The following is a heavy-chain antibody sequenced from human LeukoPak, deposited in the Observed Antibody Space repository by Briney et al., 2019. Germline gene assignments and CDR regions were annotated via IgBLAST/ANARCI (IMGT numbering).Heavy chain of an antibody. CDR1: GGSISSSSYY. Sequence: SETLSLTCTVSGGSISSSSYYWGWIRQPPGKGLEWIGSIYHSGSTNYNPSLKSRVTIPVDKSKNQFSLKLSSVTAADTAVYYCARDGVTSLFQHWGQGTLVTVSS. V-gene: IGHV4-39*07. CDR3: ARDGVTSLFQH. D-gene: IGHD2-2*01. J-gene: IGHJ1*01. CDR2: IYHSGST.